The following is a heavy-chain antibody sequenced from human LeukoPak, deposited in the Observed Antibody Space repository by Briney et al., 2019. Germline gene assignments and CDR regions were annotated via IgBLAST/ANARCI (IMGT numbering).Heavy chain of an antibody. CDR2: ISSGGSHI. V-gene: IGHV3-21*01. D-gene: IGHD5-24*01. Sequence: GGSLRLSCAASGFIVSTHSRSWVRQSPAKGLEWVSSISSGGSHIYYADSVKGRFTISRDNARNSLFLQMNSLRAEDTAVYYCVRDFRTQLDGYSPPYHFDYWGQGALVTVSS. J-gene: IGHJ4*02. CDR1: GFIVSTHS. CDR3: VRDFRTQLDGYSPPYHFDY.